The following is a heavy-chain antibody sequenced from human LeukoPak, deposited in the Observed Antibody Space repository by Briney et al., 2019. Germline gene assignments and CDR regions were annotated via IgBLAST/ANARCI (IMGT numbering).Heavy chain of an antibody. J-gene: IGHJ4*02. Sequence: PGGSLRLSCAASGLTFISYAMTWVRQAPGKGLEWVSGISRSGGSTYYADSVKGRFTISRDNSKNTLYLQMNSLRAEDTAVYYCAKDFGVVIHYFDYWGQGTLVTVSS. V-gene: IGHV3-23*01. CDR3: AKDFGVVIHYFDY. CDR2: ISRSGGST. D-gene: IGHD3-3*01. CDR1: GLTFISYA.